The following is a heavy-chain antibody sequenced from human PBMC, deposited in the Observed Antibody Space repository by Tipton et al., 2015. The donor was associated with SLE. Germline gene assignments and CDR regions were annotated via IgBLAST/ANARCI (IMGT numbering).Heavy chain of an antibody. J-gene: IGHJ5*02. V-gene: IGHV3-72*01. CDR3: TGNEALGTLSLGWQAGWFDP. CDR2: SRNKIRRYKT. Sequence: GSLRLSCTASEFGLSDYHLDWVRQAPGMGLEWIGRSRNKIRRYKTQYAASVEGRFTISRDDSKNSVSLQMNSLKTEDTAVYYCTGNEALGTLSLGWQAGWFDPWGQGTLVTVSS. CDR1: EFGLSDYH. D-gene: IGHD3-16*01.